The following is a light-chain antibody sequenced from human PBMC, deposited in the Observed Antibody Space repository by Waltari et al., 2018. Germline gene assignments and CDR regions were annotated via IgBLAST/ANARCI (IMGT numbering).Light chain of an antibody. J-gene: IGKJ2*01. CDR1: QNINGA. CDR3: QQYHSWPSHT. CDR2: GAP. V-gene: IGKV3D-15*03. Sequence: EVVMTRSPGILSVAPGERVADSCRASQNINGALAWYQHKPGQAPRLVMNGAPIRATEIPARFSGSGSGNEFILTVSTLPAEDFAVYYCQQYHSWPSHTPDQGTKLEI.